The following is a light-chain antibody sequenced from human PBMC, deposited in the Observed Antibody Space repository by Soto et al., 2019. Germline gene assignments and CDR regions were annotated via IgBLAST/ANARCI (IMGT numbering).Light chain of an antibody. Sequence: QSVLTQPPSASGTPGQRITISCSGGTSYIGSGTFNWNQHLPGTAPKLLMYSNNQRPSGVPDRFSGSKSGTSAFLAISGLQSEDEADYYCAAWDGRLKGWVFGGGTKLTVL. J-gene: IGLJ3*02. CDR1: TSYIGSGT. CDR3: AAWDGRLKGWV. V-gene: IGLV1-44*01. CDR2: SNN.